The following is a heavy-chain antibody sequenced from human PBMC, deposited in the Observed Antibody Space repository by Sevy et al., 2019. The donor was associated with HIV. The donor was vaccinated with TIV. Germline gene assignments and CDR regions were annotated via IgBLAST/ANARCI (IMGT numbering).Heavy chain of an antibody. CDR1: GYSFPNYW. V-gene: IGHV5-51*01. J-gene: IGHJ4*02. Sequence: GESLKISCKASGYSFPNYWIGWVRQMPGKGLEWMGIIYPGDSESRHSPSFQGHVTTSVDKSTSTAYLQWSSLKASDTAMYYWSRLTAETRNFDYWGQGTLVTVSS. CDR2: IYPGDSES. D-gene: IGHD4-4*01. CDR3: SRLTAETRNFDY.